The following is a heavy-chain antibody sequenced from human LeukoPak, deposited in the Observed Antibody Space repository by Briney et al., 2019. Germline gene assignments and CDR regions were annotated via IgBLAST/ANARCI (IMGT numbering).Heavy chain of an antibody. D-gene: IGHD4-11*01. V-gene: IGHV3-9*01. CDR1: GFTFDDFD. CDR3: VRQFPLCYSSRFRRGFYH. J-gene: IGHJ4*01. CDR2: LRWNNVLL. Sequence: ALRQSCAASGFTFDDFDMHWVRQAPGRGLERVSGLRWNNVLLGYAGSVQGRVTISRDNDMNSLYLQMNSLSVEETAFYYCVRQFPLCYSSRFRRGFYHWGQGTLV.